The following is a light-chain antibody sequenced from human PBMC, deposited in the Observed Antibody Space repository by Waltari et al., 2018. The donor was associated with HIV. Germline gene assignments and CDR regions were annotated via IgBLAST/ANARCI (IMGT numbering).Light chain of an antibody. Sequence: SSEVTQVPAVSVALGQTVKSTCQGDNLRTYYESWYQQRPGQAPVLVSYGKNKRPSEIPDRFSSSASRNTASLTITGAQAEDEADYYCKTRDRSGNLYVFGTGTTVTVL. CDR2: GKN. J-gene: IGLJ1*01. V-gene: IGLV3-19*01. CDR3: KTRDRSGNLYV. CDR1: NLRTYY.